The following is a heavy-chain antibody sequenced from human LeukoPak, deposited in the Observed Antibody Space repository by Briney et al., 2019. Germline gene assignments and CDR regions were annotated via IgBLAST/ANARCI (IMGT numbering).Heavy chain of an antibody. D-gene: IGHD3-22*01. J-gene: IGHJ4*02. CDR1: GFTFSSYA. V-gene: IGHV3-30*18. CDR3: AKDGGSGYYYFDY. CDR2: ISYDGSNK. Sequence: AGGSLRLSCAASGFTFSSYAMSWVRQAPGKGLEWVAVISYDGSNKYYADSVKGRFTISRDNSKNTLYLQMNSLRAEDTAVYYCAKDGGSGYYYFDYWGQGTLVTVPS.